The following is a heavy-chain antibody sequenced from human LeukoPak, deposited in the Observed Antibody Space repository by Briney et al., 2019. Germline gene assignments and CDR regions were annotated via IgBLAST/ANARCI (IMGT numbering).Heavy chain of an antibody. V-gene: IGHV3-7*01. CDR3: ARDPSHGALDY. Sequence: PGGSLRLSCAASGFSFSTSWMSWVRQAPGKGLEWVADMNQDGTVKAYVDSVKGRFTISRGNAKNSLYLQVYSLRPEDTAVYYCARDPSHGALDYWGQGTLVTVSS. CDR1: GFSFSTSW. J-gene: IGHJ4*02. CDR2: MNQDGTVK.